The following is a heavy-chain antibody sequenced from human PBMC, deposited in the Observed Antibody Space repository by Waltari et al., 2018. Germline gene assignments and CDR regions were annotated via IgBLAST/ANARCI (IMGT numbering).Heavy chain of an antibody. V-gene: IGHV3-30*04. D-gene: IGHD3-9*01. CDR2: ITYDGGDK. J-gene: IGHJ4*02. Sequence: QGQLVESGGGVVQPGRSLTLPCVASRFAFSTYGLHWVRQAPGKRLEWVALITYDGGDKYYADPVKGRFSISRDNSKKTVYLQLGNLGPEDTAVYFCAREERTSSFYYLDLWGQGTLVTVSS. CDR3: AREERTSSFYYLDL. CDR1: RFAFSTYG.